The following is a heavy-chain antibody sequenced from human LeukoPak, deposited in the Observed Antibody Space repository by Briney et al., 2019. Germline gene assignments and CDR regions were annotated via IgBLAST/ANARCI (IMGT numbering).Heavy chain of an antibody. CDR3: ARVITMVRGVND. CDR2: INHSGST. Sequence: SETLSLTCAVYGGSFSGYYWSWIRQPPGKGLEWIGEINHSGSTNYNPSLKGRVTISVDTSKNQFSLKLSSVTAADTAVYYCARVITMVRGVNDWGQGTLVTVSS. J-gene: IGHJ4*02. D-gene: IGHD3-10*01. CDR1: GGSFSGYY. V-gene: IGHV4-34*01.